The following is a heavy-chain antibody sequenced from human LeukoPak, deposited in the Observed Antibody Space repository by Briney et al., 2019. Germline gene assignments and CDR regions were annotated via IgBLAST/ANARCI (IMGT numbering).Heavy chain of an antibody. CDR2: IIPIFGTA. D-gene: IGHD6-19*01. CDR1: GGTFSSYA. J-gene: IGHJ1*01. Sequence: GASVKVSCKASGGTFSSYAISWVRQATGQGLEWMGGIIPIFGTANYAQKFQGRVTITADETTSTAYMELSSLRSEYTAVYYCANQYSSSWNGLAEYFQHWGQGTLLTVSS. CDR3: ANQYSSSWNGLAEYFQH. V-gene: IGHV1-69*13.